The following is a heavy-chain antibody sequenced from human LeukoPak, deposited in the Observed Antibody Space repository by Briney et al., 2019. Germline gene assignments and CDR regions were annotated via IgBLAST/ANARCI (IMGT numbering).Heavy chain of an antibody. Sequence: SGPTLVTPTQTLTLTCTFSGFSLSSSGVGVGWIRQPPGKALEWLALIYWDDDKHYSPSLKSRLTITKDTSKNQVVLTMTNMDPVDTATYYCTHRPNYYDSSGYHQYYFDYWGQGTLVTVSS. V-gene: IGHV2-5*02. CDR1: GFSLSSSGVG. J-gene: IGHJ4*02. D-gene: IGHD3-22*01. CDR2: IYWDDDK. CDR3: THRPNYYDSSGYHQYYFDY.